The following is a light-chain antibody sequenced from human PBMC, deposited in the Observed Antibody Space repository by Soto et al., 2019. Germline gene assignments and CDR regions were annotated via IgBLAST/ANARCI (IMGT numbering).Light chain of an antibody. CDR2: DKN. CDR1: SSNIGAVYD. J-gene: IGLJ1*01. Sequence: QSVLTQPPSVSGAPGQRVTISCTGSSSNIGAVYDVHWYQQIPGAAPNLLIYDKNNRPSGVPDRFSGSKSGTSASLAITGLPAEDEADYYCQSYASSLSGFYVFGTGTKVTVL. V-gene: IGLV1-40*01. CDR3: QSYASSLSGFYV.